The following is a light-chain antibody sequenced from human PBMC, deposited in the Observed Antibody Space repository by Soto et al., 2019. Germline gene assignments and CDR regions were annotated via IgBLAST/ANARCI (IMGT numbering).Light chain of an antibody. J-gene: IGKJ5*01. V-gene: IGKV3-15*01. CDR2: DAS. CDR3: QQANSFPIT. Sequence: EIVMTQSPATLSLSPGERATLSCRASQSVSSNLAWYQQKPGQAPRLLIYDASTRATGLPARFSGSGSGTDFTLTISSLQPEDFATYYCQQANSFPITFGQGTRLEIK. CDR1: QSVSSN.